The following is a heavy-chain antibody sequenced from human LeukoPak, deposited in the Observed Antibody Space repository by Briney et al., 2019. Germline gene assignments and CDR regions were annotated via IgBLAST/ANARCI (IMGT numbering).Heavy chain of an antibody. CDR3: AKEATMIVGGQYFDS. Sequence: GGSLKLSCAASGFTFDDYTIHWVRQGPGKGLEWVSLITWNGGSTYYADTVKGRFTISRDNNNNSLYLQMNSLKTEDTALYYCAKEATMIVGGQYFDSWGQGSLVTVSS. D-gene: IGHD3-22*01. CDR1: GFTFDDYT. CDR2: ITWNGGST. J-gene: IGHJ4*02. V-gene: IGHV3-43*01.